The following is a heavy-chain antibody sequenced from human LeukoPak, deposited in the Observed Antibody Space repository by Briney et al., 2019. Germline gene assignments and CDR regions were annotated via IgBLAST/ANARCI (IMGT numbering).Heavy chain of an antibody. CDR3: AKGAALGIDY. CDR1: GFTFSSYA. V-gene: IGHV3-23*01. CDR2: ITTSGGST. Sequence: GGSLRLSCAASGFTFSSYAMSWVRQAPGKGLQWVSSITTSGGSTYYADSVKGRFTISRDNSKNTLYLRMNSLRAEDTAVYYCAKGAALGIDYWGQGTLVTVSS. D-gene: IGHD3-10*01. J-gene: IGHJ4*02.